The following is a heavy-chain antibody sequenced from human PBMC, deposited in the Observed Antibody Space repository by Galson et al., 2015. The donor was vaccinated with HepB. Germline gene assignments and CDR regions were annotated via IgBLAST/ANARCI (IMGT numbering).Heavy chain of an antibody. CDR1: GFTFSDYY. CDR3: ARIKRPYYYDSSGSYYYFDC. Sequence: SLRLSCAASGFTFSDYYMSWIRQAPGKGLEWVSYISLTGNTIFYADSVKGRFTLSRDNAKDSLYLQMTALRADDTAMYYCARIKRPYYYDSSGSYYYFDCWGQGTLVTVSS. J-gene: IGHJ4*02. D-gene: IGHD3-22*01. V-gene: IGHV3-11*01. CDR2: ISLTGNTI.